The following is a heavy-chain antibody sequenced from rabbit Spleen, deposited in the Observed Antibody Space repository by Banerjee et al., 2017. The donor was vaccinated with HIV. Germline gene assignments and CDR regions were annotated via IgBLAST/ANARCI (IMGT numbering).Heavy chain of an antibody. J-gene: IGHJ6*01. D-gene: IGHD8-1*01. Sequence: QSLQESGGGLFQPGGSLALTCKASGFSFSSGYDMCWVRQAPGKGLEWIACIAGSSSGFTYSATWAKGRFTCSKTSSTTVTLQMTSLTVADTATYFCARDTGSSFSSYGMDLWGPGTLVTVS. V-gene: IGHV1S40*01. CDR3: ARDTGSSFSSYGMDL. CDR1: GFSFSSGYD. CDR2: IAGSSSGFT.